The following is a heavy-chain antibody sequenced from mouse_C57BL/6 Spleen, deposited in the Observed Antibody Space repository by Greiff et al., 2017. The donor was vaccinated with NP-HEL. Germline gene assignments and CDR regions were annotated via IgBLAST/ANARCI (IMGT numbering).Heavy chain of an antibody. D-gene: IGHD2-12*01. CDR2: INPYNGGT. V-gene: IGHV1-19*01. CDR1: GYTFTDYY. J-gene: IGHJ2*01. CDR3: AIYALDY. Sequence: LVKPGASVKMSCKASGYTFTDYYMNWVKQSHGKSLEWIGVINPYNGGTGYNQKFKGKATLTVDKSSSTAYMELNSLTSEDSAVYYCAIYALDYWGQGTTLTVSS.